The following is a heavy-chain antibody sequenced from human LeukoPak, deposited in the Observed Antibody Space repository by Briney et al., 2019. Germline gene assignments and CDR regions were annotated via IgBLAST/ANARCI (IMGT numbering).Heavy chain of an antibody. CDR2: IYPKSGGT. D-gene: IGHD6-6*01. Sequence: ASVKVSCKASGYSFIDYYMHWVRQAPGQGFEWMGWIYPKSGGTNYAQSFQGRVTMTRDTSMNTLYMELSRLTSDDTAVYYCARGGSSSNFHFGYWGQGSLVIVSS. V-gene: IGHV1-2*02. CDR1: GYSFIDYY. CDR3: ARGGSSSNFHFGY. J-gene: IGHJ4*02.